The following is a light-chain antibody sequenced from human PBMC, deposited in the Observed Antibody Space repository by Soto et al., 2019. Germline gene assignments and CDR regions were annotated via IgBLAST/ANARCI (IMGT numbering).Light chain of an antibody. Sequence: EIVLTQSPGTLSLSPGERATLSCRASQTFSNSFLSWFQQIPGQAPRLLIYGASMRATGIPDRFSGSGSGTDFSLTISRLEPEDFAVYYCQQCRSSSTFGQGTRLEIK. CDR3: QQCRSSST. CDR2: GAS. J-gene: IGKJ5*01. CDR1: QTFSNSF. V-gene: IGKV3-20*01.